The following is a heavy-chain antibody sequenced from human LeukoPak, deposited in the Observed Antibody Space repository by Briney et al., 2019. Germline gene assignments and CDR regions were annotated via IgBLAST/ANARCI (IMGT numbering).Heavy chain of an antibody. CDR3: ARSLAISGVVFEY. J-gene: IGHJ4*02. CDR1: GFTFSSYS. CDR2: ISDTTRTI. V-gene: IGHV3-48*01. Sequence: PGGSLRLSCAASGFTFSSYSMNWVRQAPGKGLEWVSFISDTTRTIYYADSVKGRFTIFRDNAKNSLYLEMSSLRPEDTAVYYCARSLAISGVVFEYWGQGTLVTVSS. D-gene: IGHD3-3*01.